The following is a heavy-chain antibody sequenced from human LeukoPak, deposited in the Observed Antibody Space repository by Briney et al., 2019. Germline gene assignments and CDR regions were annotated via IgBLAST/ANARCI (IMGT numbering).Heavy chain of an antibody. CDR3: ARVREGSYPSNWFDP. CDR2: TYYSGST. CDR1: GGSISSYY. J-gene: IGHJ5*02. Sequence: SETLSLTCTVSGGSISSYYWSWIRQPPGKGLEWIGYTYYSGSTNYNPSLKSRVTISVDTSKNQFSLKLSSVTAADTAVYYCARVREGSYPSNWFDPWGQGTLVTVSS. V-gene: IGHV4-59*01. D-gene: IGHD1-26*01.